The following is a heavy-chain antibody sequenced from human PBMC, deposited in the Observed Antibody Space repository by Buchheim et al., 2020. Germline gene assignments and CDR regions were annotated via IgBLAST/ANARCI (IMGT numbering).Heavy chain of an antibody. CDR1: GFMFSNYA. D-gene: IGHD3/OR15-3a*01. CDR2: TWYDGDSK. J-gene: IGHJ6*02. V-gene: IGHV3-33*06. Sequence: QVRLVESGGGVVQPGTSLRLSCATSGFMFSNYAMHWVRQAPGKGLEWVAVTWYDGDSKYYGDSVKGRFTISRDNSKNTLYLQMNSLRAEDTAVYYCAKDWTTYYYYYGMDVWGQGTT. CDR3: AKDWTTYYYYYGMDV.